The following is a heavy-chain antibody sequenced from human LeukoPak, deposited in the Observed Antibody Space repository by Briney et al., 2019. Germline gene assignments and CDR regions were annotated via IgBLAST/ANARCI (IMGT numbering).Heavy chain of an antibody. D-gene: IGHD2-2*01. CDR1: GGSISSGGYS. CDR2: IYYSGST. Sequence: SETLSLTCAVSGGSISSGGYSWSWIRQPPGKGLEWIGYIYYSGSTYYNPSLKSRVTISVDTSKNQFSLKLSSVTAADTAVYYCARPKIPMQFAFDIWGQGTMVTVSS. V-gene: IGHV4-30-2*05. CDR3: ARPKIPMQFAFDI. J-gene: IGHJ3*02.